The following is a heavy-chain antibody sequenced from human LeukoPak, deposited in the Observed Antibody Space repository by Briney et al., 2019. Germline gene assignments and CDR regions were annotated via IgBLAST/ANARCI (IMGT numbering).Heavy chain of an antibody. CDR3: ARGIGLVTAFDI. J-gene: IGHJ3*02. V-gene: IGHV1-2*02. D-gene: IGHD6-19*01. CDR1: GYTFTGYY. Sequence: ASVKVSCKASGYTFTGYYMHWVRQAPGQGLEWMGWINPNSGGTNYAQKFQGRVTMTRDTSISTAYMELSRLRSDDTAVYYYARGIGLVTAFDIWGQGTMVTVSS. CDR2: INPNSGGT.